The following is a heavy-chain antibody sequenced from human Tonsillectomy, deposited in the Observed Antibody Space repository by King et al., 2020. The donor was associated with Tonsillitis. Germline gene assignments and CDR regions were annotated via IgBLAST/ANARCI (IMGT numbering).Heavy chain of an antibody. CDR1: GGSLSSGRNY. J-gene: IGHJ3*02. Sequence: QLQESGPGLVKPSQTLSLTCTVSGGSLSSGRNYWNWIRQPAGKGLEWIGRIYTSGSTNYNPSLQSRVTLSVDTSKNQFSLKLSSVTAADTAAYYCARDQVDCSGTSCYTGAFDIWGLGTIVTVSS. D-gene: IGHD2-2*02. CDR3: ARDQVDCSGTSCYTGAFDI. CDR2: IYTSGST. V-gene: IGHV4-61*02.